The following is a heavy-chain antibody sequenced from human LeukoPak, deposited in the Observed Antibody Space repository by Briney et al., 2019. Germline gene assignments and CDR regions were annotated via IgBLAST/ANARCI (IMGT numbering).Heavy chain of an antibody. CDR1: GGSFSGYY. V-gene: IGHV4-34*01. CDR3: ARDLNGQLKFDY. J-gene: IGHJ4*02. CDR2: INHSGST. D-gene: IGHD2-8*01. Sequence: PSETLSLTCAVYGGSFSGYYWSWIRQPPGKGLEWIGEINHSGSTNYNPSLKSRVTISVDTSKNQFSLKLSSVTAADTAVYYCARDLNGQLKFDYWGQGTLVTVSS.